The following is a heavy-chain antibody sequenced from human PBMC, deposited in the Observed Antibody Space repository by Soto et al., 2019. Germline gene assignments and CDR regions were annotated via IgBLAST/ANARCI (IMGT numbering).Heavy chain of an antibody. CDR3: TRSGWSQWFDP. Sequence: TSETLSLTCAVSGGSIDSSHWWIWVRQPPGKGLEWIGEIYHSGSTNYNPSLKSRVTISVDKSKNQFSLKLTSVTAADTAIYYCTRSGWSQWFDPWGQGTLVTVSS. J-gene: IGHJ5*02. V-gene: IGHV4-4*02. D-gene: IGHD6-19*01. CDR1: GGSIDSSHW. CDR2: IYHSGST.